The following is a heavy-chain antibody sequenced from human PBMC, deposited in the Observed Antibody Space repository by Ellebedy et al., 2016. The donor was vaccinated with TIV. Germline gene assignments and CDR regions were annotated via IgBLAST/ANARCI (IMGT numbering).Heavy chain of an antibody. J-gene: IGHJ5*02. CDR3: ARGLMVRGVIHRRWFDP. CDR1: GGSISSYY. D-gene: IGHD3-10*01. V-gene: IGHV4-59*01. Sequence: SETLSLTXTVSGGSISSYYWSWIRQPPGKGLEWIGYIYYSGSTNYNPSLKSRVTISVDTSKNQFSLKLSSVTAADTAVYYCARGLMVRGVIHRRWFDPWGQGTLVTVSS. CDR2: IYYSGST.